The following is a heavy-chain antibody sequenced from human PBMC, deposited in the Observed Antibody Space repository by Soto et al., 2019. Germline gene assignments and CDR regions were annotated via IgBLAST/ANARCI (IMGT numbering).Heavy chain of an antibody. CDR2: IIPILGIA. CDR3: ARTLPSYNWNDGGFDY. CDR1: GGTFSSYT. J-gene: IGHJ4*02. Sequence: ASVKVSCKASGGTFSSYTISWVRQAPGQGLEWMGRIIPILGIANYAQKFQGRVTITADKSTSTAYMELSSLRSEDTAVYYCARTLPSYNWNDGGFDYWGQGTLVTVSS. D-gene: IGHD1-1*01. V-gene: IGHV1-69*02.